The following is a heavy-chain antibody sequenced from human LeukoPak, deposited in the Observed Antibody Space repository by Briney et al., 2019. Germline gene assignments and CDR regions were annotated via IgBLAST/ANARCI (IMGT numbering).Heavy chain of an antibody. CDR2: IRYDGSNK. D-gene: IGHD6-13*01. CDR3: AKDLGYSSRASGGSDY. CDR1: GFTFNRYA. Sequence: PGRSLRLSCAASGFTFNRYAIHWVRQAPGKGLEWVAFIRYDGSNKYYADSVKGRFTISRDNSKNTLYLQMNSLRAEDTAVYYCAKDLGYSSRASGGSDYWGQGTLVTVSS. J-gene: IGHJ4*02. V-gene: IGHV3-30*02.